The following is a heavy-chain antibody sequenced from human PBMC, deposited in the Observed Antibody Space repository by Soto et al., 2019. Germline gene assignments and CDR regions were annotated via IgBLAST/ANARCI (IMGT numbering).Heavy chain of an antibody. CDR3: AKAGYSSGWYLPHFDY. CDR1: GFTVSSYA. V-gene: IGHV3-23*01. CDR2: ISGSGGST. D-gene: IGHD6-19*01. Sequence: LRLSCAASGFTVSSYAMSWVRQAPGKGLEWVSAISGSGGSTYYADSVKGRFTISRDNSKNTLYLQMNSLRAEDTAVYYCAKAGYSSGWYLPHFDYWGQGTLVTVSS. J-gene: IGHJ4*02.